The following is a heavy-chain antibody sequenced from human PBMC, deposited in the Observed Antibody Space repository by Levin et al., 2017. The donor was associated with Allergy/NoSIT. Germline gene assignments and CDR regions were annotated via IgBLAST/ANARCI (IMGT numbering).Heavy chain of an antibody. V-gene: IGHV4-59*01. J-gene: IGHJ4*02. CDR2: IYYSGST. D-gene: IGHD3-16*01. Sequence: SETLSLTCTVSGGSISSYYWSWIRQPPGKGLEWIGYIYYSGSTNYNPSLKSRVTISVDTSKNQFSLKLSSVTAADTAVYYCARGDYVWGSYGRSLSYFDYWGQGTLVTVSS. CDR1: GGSISSYY. CDR3: ARGDYVWGSYGRSLSYFDY.